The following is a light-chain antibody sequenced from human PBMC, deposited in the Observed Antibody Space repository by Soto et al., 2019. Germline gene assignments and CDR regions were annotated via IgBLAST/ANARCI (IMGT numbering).Light chain of an antibody. J-gene: IGKJ1*01. Sequence: DIQMTQSPASLSASVGDRVTITCRASQSIGNFLNWYQQRPGEAPKILIYSASTLQSGAPPSFSGSGSGTDFTLTINSLQPEDFATYYCQQSYKMPLTFGQGTKVEVK. CDR2: SAS. CDR1: QSIGNF. V-gene: IGKV1-39*01. CDR3: QQSYKMPLT.